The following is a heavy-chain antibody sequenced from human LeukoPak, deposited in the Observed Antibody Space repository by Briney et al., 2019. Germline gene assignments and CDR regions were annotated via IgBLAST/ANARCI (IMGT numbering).Heavy chain of an antibody. CDR3: ARVDRYYGSGSYRPDYYYYYYMDV. V-gene: IGHV4-59*01. D-gene: IGHD3-10*01. CDR1: GGSISSYY. Sequence: SETLSLTCTVSGGSISSYYWSWIRQPPGKGLEWIGYIYYSGSTNYNPSLKSRVTISVDTSKNQFSLKLSSVTAADTAVYYCARVDRYYGSGSYRPDYYYYYYMDVWGKGTTVTISS. J-gene: IGHJ6*03. CDR2: IYYSGST.